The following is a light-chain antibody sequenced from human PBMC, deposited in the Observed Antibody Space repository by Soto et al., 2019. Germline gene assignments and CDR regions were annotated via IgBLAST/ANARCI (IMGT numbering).Light chain of an antibody. Sequence: EIVLTQSPATLSLSPGERAILSCRASQSVGTYLAWYQQKPGQAPRLLIYDASNRATGMPARFGGSGSGTDFTLTINSLEPEDFAVYYCQQRSNWPGTFGPGTKVDIK. J-gene: IGKJ3*01. V-gene: IGKV3-11*01. CDR3: QQRSNWPGT. CDR1: QSVGTY. CDR2: DAS.